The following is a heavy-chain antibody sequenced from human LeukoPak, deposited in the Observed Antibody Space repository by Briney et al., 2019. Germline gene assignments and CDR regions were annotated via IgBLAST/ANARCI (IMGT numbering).Heavy chain of an antibody. J-gene: IGHJ4*02. CDR3: ARLDVDKAMVIDY. V-gene: IGHV5-10-1*01. CDR1: GYSFTSYW. D-gene: IGHD5-18*01. Sequence: GESRKISSQGSGYSFTSYWISWVRQMPGKGLGWMGRIDPSDSYANYSPSFQGHVTISAEKSISTAYLQWSSLKASETDMYYCARLDVDKAMVIDYWGQGTLVTVSS. CDR2: IDPSDSYA.